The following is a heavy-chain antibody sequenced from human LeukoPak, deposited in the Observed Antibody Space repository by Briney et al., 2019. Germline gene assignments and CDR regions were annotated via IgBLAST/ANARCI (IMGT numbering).Heavy chain of an antibody. Sequence: PSETLSLTCAVYGGSFSGYYWSWIRQPPGKGLEWIGEINHSGSTNYNPSLKSRVTISVDTSKNQFSLKLSSVTAADTAVYYCAGERRTVGDPDYWGQGTLVTVSS. D-gene: IGHD1-26*01. CDR2: INHSGST. V-gene: IGHV4-34*01. CDR3: AGERRTVGDPDY. J-gene: IGHJ4*02. CDR1: GGSFSGYY.